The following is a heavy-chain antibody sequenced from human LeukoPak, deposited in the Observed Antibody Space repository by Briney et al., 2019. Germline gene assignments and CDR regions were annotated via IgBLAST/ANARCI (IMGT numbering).Heavy chain of an antibody. J-gene: IGHJ5*02. V-gene: IGHV1-2*02. D-gene: IGHD2-2*01. CDR3: ARSSVIVPAAINWFDP. CDR2: MNPKNGGT. CDR1: GYTFTDYY. Sequence: ASVKVSCKASGYTFTDYYMHWVRQAPGRGLQWMGWMNPKNGGTNYAQKFQGRVIMARDTSISTSCMELSRLTSDDTAVYYCARSSVIVPAAINWFDPWGQGTLVTVSS.